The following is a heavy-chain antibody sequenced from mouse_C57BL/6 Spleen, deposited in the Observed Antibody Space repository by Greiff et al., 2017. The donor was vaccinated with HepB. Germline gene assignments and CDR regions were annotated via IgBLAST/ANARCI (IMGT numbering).Heavy chain of an antibody. CDR1: GYTFTDYY. J-gene: IGHJ3*01. CDR2: IYPGSGNT. D-gene: IGHD2-1*01. CDR3: ASHGNSFAY. Sequence: VQLQQSGAELVRPGASVKLSCKASGYTFTDYYINWVKQRPGQGLEWIARIYPGSGNTYYNEKFKGKATLTAEKSSSTAYMQLSSLTSEDSAVYFCASHGNSFAYWGQGTLVTVSA. V-gene: IGHV1-76*01.